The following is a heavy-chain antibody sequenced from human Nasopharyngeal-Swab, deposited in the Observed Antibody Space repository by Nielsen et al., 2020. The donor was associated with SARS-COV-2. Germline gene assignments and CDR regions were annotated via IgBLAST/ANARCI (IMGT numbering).Heavy chain of an antibody. CDR1: EFTFSSYG. J-gene: IGHJ5*02. D-gene: IGHD3-16*01. CDR2: ISYDGSNK. CDR3: AKDWDITFGGVQAS. V-gene: IGHV3-30*18. Sequence: GSLRLSCAASEFTFSSYGMHWVRQAPGKGLEWVAVISYDGSNKYYADSVKGRFTISRDNSKNTLYLQMNSLRAEDTAVYYCAKDWDITFGGVQASWGQGTLVTVSS.